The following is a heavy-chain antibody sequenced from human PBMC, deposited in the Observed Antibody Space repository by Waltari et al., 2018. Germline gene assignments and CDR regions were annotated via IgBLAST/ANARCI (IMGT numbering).Heavy chain of an antibody. CDR1: GGSISSYY. CDR2: IYYSGST. J-gene: IGHJ4*02. Sequence: QVQLQESGPGLVKPSETLSLTCTVSGGSISSYYWSWIRQTPGKGLEWIGYIYYSGSTNYSPSLKSRVTISVDTSKNQFSLKLSSVTAADTAVYYCARAGERDYYDSSGYQMDYWGQGTLVTVSS. CDR3: ARAGERDYYDSSGYQMDY. D-gene: IGHD3-22*01. V-gene: IGHV4-59*01.